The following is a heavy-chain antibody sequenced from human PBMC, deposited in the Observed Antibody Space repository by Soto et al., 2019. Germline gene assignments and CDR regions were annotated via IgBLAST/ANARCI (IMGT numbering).Heavy chain of an antibody. CDR1: CGSISSGGYY. D-gene: IGHD2-15*01. V-gene: IGHV4-31*03. J-gene: IGHJ6*02. CDR3: ARVSRKVDQEDYYYYYGMDV. CDR2: IYYSGST. Sequence: SETLSVTCTVSCGSISSGGYYRSWISQHPGKGLEWIGYIYYSGSTYYNPSLKSRVTISVDTSKNQFSLKLSSVTAADTAVYYCARVSRKVDQEDYYYYYGMDVWGQGTTVTVSS.